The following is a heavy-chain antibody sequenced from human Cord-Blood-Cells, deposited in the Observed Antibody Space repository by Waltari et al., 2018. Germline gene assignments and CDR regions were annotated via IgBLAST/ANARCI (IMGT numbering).Heavy chain of an antibody. CDR1: GFTVSSNY. D-gene: IGHD3-10*01. J-gene: IGHJ4*02. CDR2: IYSGGST. V-gene: IGHV3-53*01. CDR3: ARIWFGELPDY. Sequence: EVQLVESGGGLTQPGGSLRLSCAASGFTVSSNYMSWVRQAPGKGLEWVSVIYSGGSTYYADSVKGRFTISRDNSKNTLYLQMNSLRAEDTAVYYCARIWFGELPDYWGQGTLVTVSS.